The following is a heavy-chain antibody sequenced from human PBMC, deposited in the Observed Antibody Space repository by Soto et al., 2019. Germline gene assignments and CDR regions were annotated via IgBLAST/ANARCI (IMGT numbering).Heavy chain of an antibody. D-gene: IGHD6-25*01. J-gene: IGHJ6*02. CDR1: GDSVSSNSAA. CDR3: ARWRPPVAAPVGYYYYYGMDV. V-gene: IGHV6-1*01. Sequence: PSQTLSLTCAISGDSVSSNSAAWNWIRQSPSRGLEWLGRTYYRSKWYNDYAVSVKSRITINPGTSKNQFSLQLNSVTPEDTAVYYCARWRPPVAAPVGYYYYYGMDVWGQGTTVTVSS. CDR2: TYYRSKWYN.